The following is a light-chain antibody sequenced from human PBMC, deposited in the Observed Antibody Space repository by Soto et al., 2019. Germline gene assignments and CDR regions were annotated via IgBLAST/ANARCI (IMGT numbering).Light chain of an antibody. V-gene: IGLV2-14*01. Sequence: QSVLTQPASVSGSPGQSITISCTGTSSDVGGYNYVSWYQQHPGKAPKLMIYDVSNRPSGVSNRFSGSKSGNTASLTISGLQAEDEADYYCSSYTSNSSYVFGTGTKVTVI. J-gene: IGLJ1*01. CDR1: SSDVGGYNY. CDR3: SSYTSNSSYV. CDR2: DVS.